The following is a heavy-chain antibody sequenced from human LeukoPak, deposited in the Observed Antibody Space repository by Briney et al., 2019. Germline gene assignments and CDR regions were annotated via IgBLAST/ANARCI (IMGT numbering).Heavy chain of an antibody. V-gene: IGHV3-53*01. Sequence: GGSLRLSCAASGFTVSNNYVNWVRQAPGKGLEWVSVIYSDGKTFYSDSVKGRFTISRDNSKNTLYLQMNSLRAEDTAVYYCARDSGDGDYTPDMDLWGKGTTVTVSS. CDR1: GFTVSNNY. D-gene: IGHD2-21*02. J-gene: IGHJ6*03. CDR2: IYSDGKT. CDR3: ARDSGDGDYTPDMDL.